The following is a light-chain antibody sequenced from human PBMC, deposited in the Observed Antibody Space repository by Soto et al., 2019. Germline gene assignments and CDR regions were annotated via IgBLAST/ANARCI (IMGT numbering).Light chain of an antibody. CDR3: QSYDSSLSGVL. CDR2: GNS. Sequence: QSVLTQPPSVSGAPGQRVTISCTGSFSNIGAGYDVHWYQQLPGTAPKLLIYGNSNRPSGVPDRFSGSKSGTSASLAITGLQAEDEADYYCQSYDSSLSGVLFGGGTQLTVL. V-gene: IGLV1-40*01. J-gene: IGLJ2*01. CDR1: FSNIGAGYD.